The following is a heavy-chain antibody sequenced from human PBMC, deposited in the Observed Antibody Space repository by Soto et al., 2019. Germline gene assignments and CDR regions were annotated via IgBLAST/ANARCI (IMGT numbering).Heavy chain of an antibody. CDR2: IIPISETT. D-gene: IGHD2-2*01. Sequence: QVQLVQSGAEVKKPGSSVKVSCKASGGTFSSYAISWVRQAPGQGLEWMGGIIPISETTNYAQKFQGRVTFTADESKSTAYMELSSLISEDTAVYYCARSQGSSTSLEIYYYYYYGMDVWGQGTTVTVSS. J-gene: IGHJ6*02. V-gene: IGHV1-69*01. CDR1: GGTFSSYA. CDR3: ARSQGSSTSLEIYYYYYYGMDV.